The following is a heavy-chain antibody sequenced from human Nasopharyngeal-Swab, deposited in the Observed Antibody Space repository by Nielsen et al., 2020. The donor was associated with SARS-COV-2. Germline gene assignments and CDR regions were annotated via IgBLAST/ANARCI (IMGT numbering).Heavy chain of an antibody. CDR3: ETCTSCYDGWYFDL. D-gene: IGHD2-2*01. CDR2: FYYSGST. Sequence: SETLSLTCTVSGCSTSSYYWSWIRQPPGKGLEWIGYFYYSGSTNYNPSLKSRVTISVYTSKNQFSLNLSSVTAADTAVYYCETCTSCYDGWYFDLWGRGTLVSVSS. V-gene: IGHV4-59*12. CDR1: GCSTSSYY. J-gene: IGHJ2*01.